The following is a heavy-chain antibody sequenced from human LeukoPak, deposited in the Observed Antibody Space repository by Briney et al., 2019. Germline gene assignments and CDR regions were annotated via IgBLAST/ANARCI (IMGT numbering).Heavy chain of an antibody. CDR3: ARGLAWFGGLSPYYLDY. Sequence: KPSETLSLTCTVSGGSISSYYGSWIRQPPGGGLEWIGYIYYRGSTSYNPSLKSRVTISVDTSKDQFSMKLSSVTAADTAVYYCARGLAWFGGLSPYYLDYWGQGTLVTVSS. CDR2: IYYRGST. J-gene: IGHJ4*02. D-gene: IGHD3-10*01. CDR1: GGSISSYY. V-gene: IGHV4-59*08.